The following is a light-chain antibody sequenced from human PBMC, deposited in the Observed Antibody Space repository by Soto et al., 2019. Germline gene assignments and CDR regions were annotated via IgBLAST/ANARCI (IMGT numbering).Light chain of an antibody. CDR3: QKYKSAPFT. J-gene: IGKJ3*01. CDR1: QGITSY. CDR2: SAS. V-gene: IGKV1-27*01. Sequence: DIQMTQSPSSLSASVGDRVSITCRASQGITSYLAWYQQKPGKGPKLLIYSASTLQSGVPSRFSGSGSATNFTLTINSLQPEDVATYYCQKYKSAPFTFGPGTKVNIK.